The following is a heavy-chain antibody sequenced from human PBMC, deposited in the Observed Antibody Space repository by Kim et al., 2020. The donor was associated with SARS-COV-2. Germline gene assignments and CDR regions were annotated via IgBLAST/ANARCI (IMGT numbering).Heavy chain of an antibody. D-gene: IGHD4-17*01. J-gene: IGHJ4*02. CDR3: ARDRHLNYGDHPYYFDY. CDR2: IIPIFGTA. Sequence: SVKVSCKASGGTFSSYAISWVRQAPGQGLEWMGGIIPIFGTANYAQKFQGRVTITADESTSTAYMELSSLRSEDTAVYYCARDRHLNYGDHPYYFDYWGQGTLVTVSS. CDR1: GGTFSSYA. V-gene: IGHV1-69*13.